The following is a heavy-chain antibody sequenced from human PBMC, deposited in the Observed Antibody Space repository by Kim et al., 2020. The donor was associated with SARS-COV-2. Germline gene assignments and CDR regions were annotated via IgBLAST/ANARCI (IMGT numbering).Heavy chain of an antibody. CDR2: VYYTGGT. V-gene: IGHV4-59*01. CDR1: GDSISSYY. Sequence: SETLSLTCTVSGDSISSYYWSWIRQPPGKGLEWIGYVYYTGGTNYNPSLKSRVPISVDTSKNQISLNLNSVTAADTAVYYCSREVRSISSAPDYWGQGTLNTDSA. D-gene: IGHD6-6*01. J-gene: IGHJ4*02. CDR3: SREVRSISSAPDY.